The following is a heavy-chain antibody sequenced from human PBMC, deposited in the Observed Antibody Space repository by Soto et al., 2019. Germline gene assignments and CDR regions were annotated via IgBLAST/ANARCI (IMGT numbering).Heavy chain of an antibody. CDR2: IYHSGST. V-gene: IGHV4-30-2*01. D-gene: IGHD2-2*01. CDR3: ARNVLVPAAMKGYYYYYGMDV. J-gene: IGHJ6*02. Sequence: QLQLQESGSGLVKPSQTLSLTCAVSGGSISSGGYSWSWIRQPPGKGLEWIGYIYHSGSTYYNPSLKSRVTISVDRSKNQFSLKLSSVTAADTAVYYCARNVLVPAAMKGYYYYYGMDVWGQGTTVTVSS. CDR1: GGSISSGGYS.